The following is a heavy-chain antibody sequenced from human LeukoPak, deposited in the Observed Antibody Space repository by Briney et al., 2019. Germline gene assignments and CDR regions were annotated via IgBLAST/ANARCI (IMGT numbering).Heavy chain of an antibody. J-gene: IGHJ3*02. Sequence: TSETLSLTCTVSGGSISSSSYYWGWIRQPPGKGLEWIGSIYYSGSTYYNPSLKSRVTISVDTSKNQFSLKLSSVTAADTAVYYCARRQAPKDAFDIWGQGTMVTVSS. CDR3: ARRQAPKDAFDI. CDR2: IYYSGST. V-gene: IGHV4-39*07. CDR1: GGSISSSSYY.